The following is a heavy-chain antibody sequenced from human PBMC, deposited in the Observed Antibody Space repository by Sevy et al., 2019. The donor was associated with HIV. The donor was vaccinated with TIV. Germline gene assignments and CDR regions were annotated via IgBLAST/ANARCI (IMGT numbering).Heavy chain of an antibody. CDR2: ISYDGSNK. CDR1: GFTFSSYG. J-gene: IGHJ4*02. CDR3: AKAGYSSSSGHFDY. Sequence: EGSLRLSCAASGFTFSSYGMHWVRQAPGKGLEWVAVISYDGSNKYYADSVKGRFTISRDNSKNTLYLQMNSLRAEDTAVYYCAKAGYSSSSGHFDYWGQGTLVTVSS. V-gene: IGHV3-30*18. D-gene: IGHD6-6*01.